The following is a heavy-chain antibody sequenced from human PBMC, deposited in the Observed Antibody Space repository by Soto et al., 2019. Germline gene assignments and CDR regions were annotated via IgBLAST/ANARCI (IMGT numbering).Heavy chain of an antibody. V-gene: IGHV6-1*01. J-gene: IGHJ4*02. CDR2: TYYRSKWYN. CDR3: ARSITIFGVVHSGFDY. D-gene: IGHD3-3*01. Sequence: SQTLSLTCVISGDSVSSNSAAWNWIRQSPSRGLEWLGRTYYRSKWYNDYAVSVKSRITINPDTSKNQFSLQLNSVTPEDTAVYYCARSITIFGVVHSGFDYWGQGTLVTVSS. CDR1: GDSVSSNSAA.